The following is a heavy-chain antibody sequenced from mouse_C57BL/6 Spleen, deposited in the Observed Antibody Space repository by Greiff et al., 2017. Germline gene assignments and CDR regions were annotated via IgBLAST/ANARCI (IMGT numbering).Heavy chain of an antibody. D-gene: IGHD4-1*01. CDR1: GYAFSSYW. V-gene: IGHV1-80*01. J-gene: IGHJ2*01. CDR3: ATGLGYYFDY. Sequence: LQESGAELVKPGASVKISCKASGYAFSSYWMNWVKQRPGKGLEWIGQIYPGDGDTNYNGKFKGKATLNADKSSSTAYMQLSSLTYEDSAVYFCATGLGYYFDYWGQGTTLTVSS. CDR2: IYPGDGDT.